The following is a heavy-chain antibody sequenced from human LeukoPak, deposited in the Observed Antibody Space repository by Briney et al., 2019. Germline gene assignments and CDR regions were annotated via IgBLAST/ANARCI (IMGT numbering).Heavy chain of an antibody. J-gene: IGHJ4*02. D-gene: IGHD2-2*01. Sequence: GGSLRLSCATSGFTFSNYAMSWVRQAPGKGLECVSVIYSGGSTYYADSVKGRFTVSRDNSKNTLYLQMNSLRAEDTAMYYCARGLGYCTSTTCLLPFDYRGQGTLVTVSS. CDR1: GFTFSNYA. CDR2: IYSGGST. V-gene: IGHV3-53*01. CDR3: ARGLGYCTSTTCLLPFDY.